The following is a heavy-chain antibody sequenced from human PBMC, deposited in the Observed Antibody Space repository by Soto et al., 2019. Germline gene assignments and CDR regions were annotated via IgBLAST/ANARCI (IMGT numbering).Heavy chain of an antibody. CDR1: GFTFSSYS. CDR3: ARETYYDFWSGYYNSLGGYYYYMDV. Sequence: EVQLVESGGGLVQPGGSLRLSCAASGFTFSSYSTNWVRQAPGKGLEWVSYISSSSSTIYYADSVKGRFTISRDNAKNSLYLQMNSLRAEDTAVYYCARETYYDFWSGYYNSLGGYYYYMDVWGKGTTVTVSS. D-gene: IGHD3-3*01. V-gene: IGHV3-48*01. J-gene: IGHJ6*03. CDR2: ISSSSSTI.